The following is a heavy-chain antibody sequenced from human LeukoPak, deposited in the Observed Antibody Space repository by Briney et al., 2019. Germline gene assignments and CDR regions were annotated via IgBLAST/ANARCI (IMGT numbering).Heavy chain of an antibody. Sequence: GGSLRLSCAASGFAFSSYSMNWVRQAPGKGLEWVSSISSSSSYIYYADSVKGRFTISRHNSNNTLYLQMNSLRAEDTAVYYCARSRGSYLEYFGYWGQGTLVTVSS. CDR1: GFAFSSYS. CDR3: ARSRGSYLEYFGY. CDR2: ISSSSSYI. D-gene: IGHD1-26*01. V-gene: IGHV3-21*04. J-gene: IGHJ4*02.